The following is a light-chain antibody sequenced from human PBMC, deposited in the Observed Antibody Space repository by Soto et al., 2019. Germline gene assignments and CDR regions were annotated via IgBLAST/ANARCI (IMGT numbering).Light chain of an antibody. J-gene: IGKJ4*01. CDR3: QQYNNGPLT. Sequence: EIVRTQSPATLSVSPGERATLSCRASQSVNDNLAWYQQKPGQAPRLLIYGASTRATGIPARLSGSGSGTEFTLTISSLQSEDFAVYYCQQYNNGPLTFGGGTNVEIK. V-gene: IGKV3-15*01. CDR1: QSVNDN. CDR2: GAS.